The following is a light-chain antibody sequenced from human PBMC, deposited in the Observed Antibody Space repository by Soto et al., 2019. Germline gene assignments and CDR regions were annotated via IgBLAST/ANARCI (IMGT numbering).Light chain of an antibody. J-gene: IGKJ4*01. Sequence: DLQMTQSPSSLSAFVGDSITITCQASQDIKNYLNWYQHKPGKAPKLLIYDAFKSDTGVPSRFSGRGSGTDFTLTSSSLQPEDMATYFCQQYDSLPPTFGGGTRVDI. CDR3: QQYDSLPPT. V-gene: IGKV1-33*01. CDR1: QDIKNY. CDR2: DAF.